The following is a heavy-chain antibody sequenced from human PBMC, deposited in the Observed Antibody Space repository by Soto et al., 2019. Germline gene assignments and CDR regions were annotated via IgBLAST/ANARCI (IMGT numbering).Heavy chain of an antibody. Sequence: AAPVTGYCKRSGGTCSSYAISWVRHTPGQGLEWMGGIIPIFGTANYAQKFQGRVTITADESTSTAYMELSSLRSEDTAVYYCASSPTLYSSSLPYNWFDPWGQGTLVTVSS. D-gene: IGHD6-6*01. J-gene: IGHJ5*02. CDR3: ASSPTLYSSSLPYNWFDP. CDR1: GGTCSSYA. V-gene: IGHV1-69*13. CDR2: IIPIFGTA.